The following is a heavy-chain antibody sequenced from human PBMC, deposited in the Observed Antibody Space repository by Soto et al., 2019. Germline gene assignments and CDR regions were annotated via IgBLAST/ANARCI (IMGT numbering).Heavy chain of an antibody. CDR1: GGTFSSYA. CDR2: IIPIFGTA. CDR3: AREAGRNWNYEYFQH. J-gene: IGHJ1*01. Sequence: QVQLVQSGAEVKKPGSSVKVSCKASGGTFSSYAISWVRQAPGQGLEWMGGIIPIFGTANYAQKVQGRVTITADESTSKAYMELSSLTSEDTAVHYCAREAGRNWNYEYFQHLGPGTPVTVSS. V-gene: IGHV1-69*01. D-gene: IGHD1-7*01.